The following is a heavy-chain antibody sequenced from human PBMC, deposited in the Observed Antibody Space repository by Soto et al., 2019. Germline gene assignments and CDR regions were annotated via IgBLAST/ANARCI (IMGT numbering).Heavy chain of an antibody. CDR3: ARGISVDIVAKVFGWFDP. V-gene: IGHV4-4*02. CDR2: IYHSGST. D-gene: IGHD5-12*01. Sequence: SETLSLTCAVSGGSISSSNWWSWVRQPPGKGLEWIGEIYHSGSTNYNPSLKSRVTISVDKSKNQFSLKLSSVTAADTAVYYCARGISVDIVAKVFGWFDPWGQGTLVTVSS. J-gene: IGHJ5*02. CDR1: GGSISSSNW.